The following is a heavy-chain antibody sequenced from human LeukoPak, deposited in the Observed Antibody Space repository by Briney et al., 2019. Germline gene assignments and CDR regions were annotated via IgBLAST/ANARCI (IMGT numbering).Heavy chain of an antibody. CDR1: GYTFTNYG. D-gene: IGHD5-24*01. Sequence: GASVKVSCKASGYTFTNYGISWVRDAPGQGLEWMGWISPYTGNTDYAQKLSGRVTMTADTSTTTAYMWLRRLRSDDTAVYYCARGWLQPYWYFDLWGRGTLVTVSS. J-gene: IGHJ2*01. CDR3: ARGWLQPYWYFDL. V-gene: IGHV1-18*01. CDR2: ISPYTGNT.